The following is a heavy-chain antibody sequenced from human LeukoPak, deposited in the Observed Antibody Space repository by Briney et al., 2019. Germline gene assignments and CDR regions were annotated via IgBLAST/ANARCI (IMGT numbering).Heavy chain of an antibody. CDR1: GYTFTSYG. Sequence: GASVKVPCKASGYTFTSYGISWVRQAPGQGLEWMGWISAYNGNTNYAQKLQGRVTMTTDTSTSTAYMELRSLRSDDTAVYYCATGPRDYDYVWGSYRANWFDPWGQGTLVTVSS. V-gene: IGHV1-18*01. J-gene: IGHJ5*02. CDR3: ATGPRDYDYVWGSYRANWFDP. CDR2: ISAYNGNT. D-gene: IGHD3-16*02.